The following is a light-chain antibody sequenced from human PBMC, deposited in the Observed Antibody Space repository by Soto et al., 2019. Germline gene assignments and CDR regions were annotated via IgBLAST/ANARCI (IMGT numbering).Light chain of an antibody. CDR3: CSYAGSNSFV. CDR2: EVS. J-gene: IGLJ1*01. V-gene: IGLV2-8*01. Sequence: QSVLTQPPSASGSPGQSVTISCTGTSSDVGGYNYVSRYQEHPGKAPKVIIFEVSKRPSGVPDRFSGSKSGNTASLTVSGLQAEDEADYYCCSYAGSNSFVFGTGTKVTVL. CDR1: SSDVGGYNY.